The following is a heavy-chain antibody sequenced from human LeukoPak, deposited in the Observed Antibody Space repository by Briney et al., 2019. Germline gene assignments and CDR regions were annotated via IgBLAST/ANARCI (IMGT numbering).Heavy chain of an antibody. J-gene: IGHJ6*04. V-gene: IGHV4-34*01. CDR2: INHSGST. CDR1: GGSFSSYY. Sequence: PSETLSLTCAVYGGSFSSYYWSWIRPPPGKGLEWIGEINHSGSTNYNPSLKSRVTISVDTSKNQFSLKLSSVTAADTAVYYCARGQWLVHYYYYGMDVWGKGSTVTVSS. D-gene: IGHD6-19*01. CDR3: ARGQWLVHYYYYGMDV.